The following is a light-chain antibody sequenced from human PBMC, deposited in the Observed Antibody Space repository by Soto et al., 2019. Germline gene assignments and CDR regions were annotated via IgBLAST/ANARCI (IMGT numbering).Light chain of an antibody. J-gene: IGKJ4*01. CDR3: QQYNDLST. CDR1: QTIRNY. CDR2: KAS. Sequence: DIQMTQSPSTLSAFVGDRVTITCRASQTIRNYLAWYQQKPGKAPDLLIYKASTLESGVPSRFSGSGSGTEFTLAISSLQPEDFANYYCQQYNDLSTFGGGTKVDIK. V-gene: IGKV1-5*03.